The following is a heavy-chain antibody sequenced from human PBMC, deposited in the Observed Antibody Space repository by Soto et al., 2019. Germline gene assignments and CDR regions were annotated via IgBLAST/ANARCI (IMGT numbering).Heavy chain of an antibody. CDR1: GFTFSTYG. CDR2: ISNGGSDH. Sequence: QVQLVESGGGVVQPGRSLRLSCAASGFTFSTYGMHWVRQAPGKGLEWVAVISNGGSDHYYGDSVKGRFTVSSDNSKNTMSLQMNSLRTEDTAVYYCAKRFSASWSIESWGQGTLVIVSA. CDR3: AKRFSASWSIES. J-gene: IGHJ5*01. V-gene: IGHV3-30*18. D-gene: IGHD6-13*01.